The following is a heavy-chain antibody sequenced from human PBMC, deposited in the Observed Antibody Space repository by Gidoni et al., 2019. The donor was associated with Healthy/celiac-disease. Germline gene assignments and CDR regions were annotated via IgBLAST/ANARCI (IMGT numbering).Heavy chain of an antibody. CDR3: ARLSSQPRGDY. Sequence: QLQLQESGPGLVKPSETLSLTCTVSGGSISSSSYYWGWIRQPPGKGLEWIGSIYYSGSTYYNPSLKSRVTISVDTSKNQFSLKLSSVTAADTAVYYCARLSSQPRGDYWGQGTLVTVSS. J-gene: IGHJ4*02. D-gene: IGHD2-2*01. CDR1: GGSISSSSYY. V-gene: IGHV4-39*01. CDR2: IYYSGST.